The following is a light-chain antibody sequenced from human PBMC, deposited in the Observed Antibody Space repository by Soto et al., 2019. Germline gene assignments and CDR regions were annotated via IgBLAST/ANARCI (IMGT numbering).Light chain of an antibody. CDR3: NSYTSTSTWV. CDR2: EVS. CDR1: SSDVGAYNY. J-gene: IGLJ3*02. Sequence: QSALTQPASVSGSPGQSITISCTGTSSDVGAYNYVSWYQQHPDKAPKLMIYEVSNRPSGVSNRFSGCKSGNTASLTISGLQAEDEADYYCNSYTSTSTWVFGGGTKLTVL. V-gene: IGLV2-14*01.